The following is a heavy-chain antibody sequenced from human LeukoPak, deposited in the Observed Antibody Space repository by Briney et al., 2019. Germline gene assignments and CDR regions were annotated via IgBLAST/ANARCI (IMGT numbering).Heavy chain of an antibody. D-gene: IGHD6-6*01. CDR2: INPSGGST. Sequence: GASVKVSCKASGYTFTNYYIHWVRQAPGQGLECMGIINPSGGSTNYAQKLQGRVTMTTDTSTSTAYMELRSLRSDDTAVYYCARDARWFDPWGQGTLVTVSS. CDR3: ARDARWFDP. V-gene: IGHV1-46*01. J-gene: IGHJ5*02. CDR1: GYTFTNYY.